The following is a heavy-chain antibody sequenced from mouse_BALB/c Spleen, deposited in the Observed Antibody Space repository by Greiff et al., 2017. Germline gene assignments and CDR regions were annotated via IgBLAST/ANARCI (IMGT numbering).Heavy chain of an antibody. V-gene: IGHV1-69*02. CDR3: TRGHDGYYFDY. J-gene: IGHJ2*01. CDR2: IYPSDSYT. Sequence: QVQLQQPGAELVRPGASVKLSCKASGYTFTSYWINWVKQRPGQGLEWIGNIYPSDSYTNYNQKFKDKATLTVDKSSSTAYMQLSSPTSEDSAVYYCTRGHDGYYFDYWGQGTTLTVSS. D-gene: IGHD2-3*01. CDR1: GYTFTSYW.